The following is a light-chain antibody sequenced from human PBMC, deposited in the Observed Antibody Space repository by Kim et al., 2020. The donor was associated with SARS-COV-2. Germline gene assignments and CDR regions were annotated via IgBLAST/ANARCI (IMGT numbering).Light chain of an antibody. Sequence: ESVGDRITITCRASQDISNYLVWYQQKPGKVPKLLIYAASTLQSGVPSRFSGSGSETDFTLTISSLQPEDVATYYCQHYNSPRRTFGQGTKVDIK. CDR2: AAS. CDR1: QDISNY. V-gene: IGKV1-27*01. CDR3: QHYNSPRRT. J-gene: IGKJ1*01.